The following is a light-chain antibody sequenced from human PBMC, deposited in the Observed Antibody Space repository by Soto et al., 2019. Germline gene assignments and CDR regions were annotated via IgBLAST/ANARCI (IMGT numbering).Light chain of an antibody. CDR1: SSDVGGYNY. Sequence: QSVLTQPASVSGSPGQSTTISCTGTSSDVGGYNYVSWYQQHPGKAPKLMIYEVSNRPSGVSNRFSGSKSGNTASLTISGLQAEEEADYYCSSYTSSSPYVFGTGTKVTVL. CDR3: SSYTSSSPYV. J-gene: IGLJ1*01. CDR2: EVS. V-gene: IGLV2-14*01.